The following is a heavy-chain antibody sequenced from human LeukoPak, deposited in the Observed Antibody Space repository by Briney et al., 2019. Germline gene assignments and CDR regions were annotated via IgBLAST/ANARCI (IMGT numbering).Heavy chain of an antibody. J-gene: IGHJ4*02. CDR3: AREDPNYYDSSGYPDY. CDR1: GFTFSSYE. Sequence: GGSLRLSCAASGFTFSSYEMNWVRQAPGKGLEWVSYISSSGGTIYYADSVKGRFTISRDNAKNSLYLQMNSLRAEDTAVYYCAREDPNYYDSSGYPDYWGQGTLVTVSS. D-gene: IGHD3-22*01. V-gene: IGHV3-48*03. CDR2: ISSSGGTI.